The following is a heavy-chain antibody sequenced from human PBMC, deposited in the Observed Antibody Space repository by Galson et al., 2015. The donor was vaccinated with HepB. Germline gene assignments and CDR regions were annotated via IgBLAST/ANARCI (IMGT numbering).Heavy chain of an antibody. CDR3: ARNLLSGTYGREIGY. D-gene: IGHD1-26*01. V-gene: IGHV3-74*01. Sequence: SLRLSCAASGFTFSSYWMHWVRQAPGKGLVWVSRINSDGSGTIYADSVKGRFTISRDNAKNTLYLQMNSLRAEDTAVFYCARNLLSGTYGREIGYWGQGTLVTVSS. CDR1: GFTFSSYW. CDR2: INSDGSGT. J-gene: IGHJ4*02.